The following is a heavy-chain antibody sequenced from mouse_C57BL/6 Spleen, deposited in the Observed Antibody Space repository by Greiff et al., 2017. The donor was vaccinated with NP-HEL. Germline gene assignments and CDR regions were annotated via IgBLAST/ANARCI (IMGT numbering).Heavy chain of an antibody. CDR2: INPYNGDT. Sequence: VQLKESGPELVKPGDSVKISCKASGYSFTGYFMNWVMQSHGKSLEWIGRINPYNGDTFYNQKFKGKATLTVDKSSSTAHMELRSLTSEDSAVYYCARSQLYDPYAMDYWGQGTSVTVSS. J-gene: IGHJ4*01. CDR1: GYSFTGYF. V-gene: IGHV1-20*01. CDR3: ARSQLYDPYAMDY. D-gene: IGHD2-3*01.